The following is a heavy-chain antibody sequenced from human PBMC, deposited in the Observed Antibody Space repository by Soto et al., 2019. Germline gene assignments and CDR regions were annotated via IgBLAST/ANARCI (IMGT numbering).Heavy chain of an antibody. J-gene: IGHJ4*02. D-gene: IGHD1-26*01. CDR3: AKVGYSGSYFDY. V-gene: IGHV3-30*18. Sequence: PGGSLRLSCAASGFTFSSYGVHWVRQAPGKGLEWVAVISYDGSNKYYADSVKGRFTISRDNSKNTLYLQMNSLRAEDTAVYYCAKVGYSGSYFDYWGQGTLVTVSS. CDR1: GFTFSSYG. CDR2: ISYDGSNK.